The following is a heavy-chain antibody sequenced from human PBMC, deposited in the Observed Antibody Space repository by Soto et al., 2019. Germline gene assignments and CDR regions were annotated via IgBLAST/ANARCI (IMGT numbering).Heavy chain of an antibody. D-gene: IGHD3-22*01. CDR1: GGTFSSYA. Sequence: QVQLVQSGAEVKKPGSSVKVSCKASGGTFSSYAISWVRQAPGQGLEWMGGIIPIFGTANYAQKFQGRVTITADESTSTAYMELSSLRSEDTAVYYCARDRREYYYDSSGYYYDAFDIWGQGTMFTVSA. CDR3: ARDRREYYYDSSGYYYDAFDI. V-gene: IGHV1-69*01. J-gene: IGHJ3*02. CDR2: IIPIFGTA.